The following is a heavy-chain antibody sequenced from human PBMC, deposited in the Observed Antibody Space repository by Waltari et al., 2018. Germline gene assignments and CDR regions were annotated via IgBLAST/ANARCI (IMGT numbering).Heavy chain of an antibody. CDR3: ARNQQYCGGDCYLDY. J-gene: IGHJ4*02. Sequence: EVQLVESGGGLVQPGGSLRLSCAASGFTFSSYWMSWVRQAPGKGLEWVANIKQDGSEKYDVDSVKGRFTISRDNAKNSLYLQMNSLRAEDTAVYYCARNQQYCGGDCYLDYWGQGTLVTVSS. CDR1: GFTFSSYW. V-gene: IGHV3-7*01. D-gene: IGHD2-21*01. CDR2: IKQDGSEK.